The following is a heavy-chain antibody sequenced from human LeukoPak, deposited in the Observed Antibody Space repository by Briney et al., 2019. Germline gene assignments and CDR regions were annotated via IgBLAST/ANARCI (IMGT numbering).Heavy chain of an antibody. J-gene: IGHJ4*02. CDR3: ARGGVNPVDH. CDR1: GFTVSSNF. D-gene: IGHD1-14*01. V-gene: IGHV3-53*01. Sequence: PGGSLRLSCAASGFTVSSNFLSWVRQAPGKGLEWVSVIYSGGKTYYADSVKGRFTISRDNAKSILYLQMNNLRAEDTAMYFCARGGVNPVDHWGQGTLVTVSS. CDR2: IYSGGKT.